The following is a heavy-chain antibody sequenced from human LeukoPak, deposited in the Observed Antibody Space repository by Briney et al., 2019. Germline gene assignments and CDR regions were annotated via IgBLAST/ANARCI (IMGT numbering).Heavy chain of an antibody. J-gene: IGHJ5*02. Sequence: SETLSLTCAVYGGSFSGYYWSWIRQPPGKGLEWIGEINHSGSTNYNLSLKSRVTISVDTSKNQFSLKLSSVTAADTAVYYCARILGSGSYYNAYNWFDPWGQGTLVTVSS. V-gene: IGHV4-34*01. CDR1: GGSFSGYY. CDR2: INHSGST. CDR3: ARILGSGSYYNAYNWFDP. D-gene: IGHD3-10*02.